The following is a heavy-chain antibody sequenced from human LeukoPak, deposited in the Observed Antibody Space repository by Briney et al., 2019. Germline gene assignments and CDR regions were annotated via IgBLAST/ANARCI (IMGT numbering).Heavy chain of an antibody. CDR2: INHSGST. J-gene: IGHJ4*02. CDR1: GGSFSGYY. Sequence: SETLSLTCAVYGGSFSGYYWSWILQPPGKGLEWIGEINHSGSTNYNPSLKSRVTISADTSKNQFSLKLSSVTAADTAVYYCAVGGYSYALWYWGQGTLVTVSS. D-gene: IGHD5-18*01. CDR3: AVGGYSYALWY. V-gene: IGHV4-34*01.